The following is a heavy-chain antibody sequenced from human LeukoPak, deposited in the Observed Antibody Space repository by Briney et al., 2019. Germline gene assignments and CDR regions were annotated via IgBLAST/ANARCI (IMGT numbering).Heavy chain of an antibody. CDR3: ARHRDSSSWSPFDY. D-gene: IGHD2-2*01. J-gene: IGHJ4*02. CDR2: TFPGDSHT. CDR1: EYSFTNYW. Sequence: GESLKISCRGSEYSFTNYWIGWVRQMPGKGLEWMGITFPGDSHTTYSPSFQGQVTISADKSISTAYLHWSSLKASDTAMYYCARHRDSSSWSPFDYWGQGTLVTVSS. V-gene: IGHV5-51*01.